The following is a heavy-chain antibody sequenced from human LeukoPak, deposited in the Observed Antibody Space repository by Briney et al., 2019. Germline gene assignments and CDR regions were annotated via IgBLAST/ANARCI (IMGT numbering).Heavy chain of an antibody. Sequence: GGSLRLSCEVSGFTFSDYAMSWVRQAPGEGLEWVSAVGGSGGSTYYADSMKGRFTISRDNSKNTTYLQMNSLRAEDTAVYYCAKARGIVFYYHYGMDVWGQGTTVTVSS. CDR1: GFTFSDYA. V-gene: IGHV3-23*01. CDR3: AKARGIVFYYHYGMDV. D-gene: IGHD3-16*01. CDR2: VGGSGGST. J-gene: IGHJ6*02.